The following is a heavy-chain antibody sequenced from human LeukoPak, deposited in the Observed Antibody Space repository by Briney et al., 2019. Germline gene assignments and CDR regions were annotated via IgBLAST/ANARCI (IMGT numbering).Heavy chain of an antibody. CDR1: GVTITTYA. V-gene: IGHV3-48*03. Sequence: GGSLRLSCAVSGVTITTYAMNWVRQAPGKGLGWISYISGSGTTLYYADSVKGRFTISRDTAKNSLYLQMNALRVEDTAVYYCASGGGLSGYLYWGQGTLVSV. D-gene: IGHD5-12*01. CDR3: ASGGGLSGYLY. J-gene: IGHJ4*02. CDR2: ISGSGTTL.